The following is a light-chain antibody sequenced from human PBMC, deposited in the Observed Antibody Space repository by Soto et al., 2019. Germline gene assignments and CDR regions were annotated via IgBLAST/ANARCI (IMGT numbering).Light chain of an antibody. Sequence: QSVLTQPPSASGTPGQRVTISCSGSTSNIGSNTVNWYQQLPGPAPKLLIYSNNQRPSGVPDRFSGSKSGTSASLAISGLLSEDEADYYCAAWDDSLSGYVFGTGTKVTVL. V-gene: IGLV1-44*01. CDR2: SNN. CDR1: TSNIGSNT. J-gene: IGLJ1*01. CDR3: AAWDDSLSGYV.